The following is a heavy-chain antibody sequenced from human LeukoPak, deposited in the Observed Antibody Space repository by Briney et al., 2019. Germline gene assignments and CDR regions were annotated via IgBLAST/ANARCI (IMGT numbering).Heavy chain of an antibody. CDR1: GFTFSSYW. J-gene: IGHJ6*03. D-gene: IGHD1-26*01. V-gene: IGHV3-7*01. Sequence: PGGSLRLSCAASGFTFSSYWMSWVRQAPGKGLEWVANIKQDGSEKYYVDSVKGRFTISRDDAQNSLYLQMNSLRVEDTAVYYCARDPYSGSYGNYYYYFMDVWGKGTTVTISS. CDR2: IKQDGSEK. CDR3: ARDPYSGSYGNYYYYFMDV.